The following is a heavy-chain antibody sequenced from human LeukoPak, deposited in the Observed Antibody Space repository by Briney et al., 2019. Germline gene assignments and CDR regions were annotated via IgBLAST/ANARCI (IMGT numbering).Heavy chain of an antibody. D-gene: IGHD3-10*01. CDR3: ARICHGSGSYYDR. CDR1: GGSISSGDYY. J-gene: IGHJ4*02. V-gene: IGHV4-31*03. Sequence: SQTLSLTCTVSGGSISSGDYYWGWIRQLPGKGLEWIGYIYYSGRTYYNPSLKSRLTISIDTSKNQFSLNLKSVTAADTAVYYCARICHGSGSYYDRWGQGTLVTVSS. CDR2: IYYSGRT.